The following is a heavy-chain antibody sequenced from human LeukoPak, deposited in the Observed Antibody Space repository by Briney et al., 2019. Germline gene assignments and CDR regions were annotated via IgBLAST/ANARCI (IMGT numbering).Heavy chain of an antibody. D-gene: IGHD5-12*01. J-gene: IGHJ4*02. V-gene: IGHV4-59*01. CDR2: IYYTGTT. CDR1: GYSISDYY. Sequence: KPSETLSLTYTISGYSISDYYWSWIRQPPGKGLEWIGYIYYTGTTNYNPSLKSRVTMSVDTSKNQFSLKLSSVTAADTAIYYCAREATSSLIDFWGQGTLVTVSS. CDR3: AREATSSLIDF.